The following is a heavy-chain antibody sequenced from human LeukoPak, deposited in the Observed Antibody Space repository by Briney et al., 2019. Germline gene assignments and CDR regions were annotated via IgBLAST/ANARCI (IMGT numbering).Heavy chain of an antibody. J-gene: IGHJ4*02. CDR1: GGSISSHY. CDR2: IYYSGST. D-gene: IGHD1-7*01. Sequence: SETLSLTCTVSGGSISSHYWSWIRQPPGKGLEWIGYIYYSGSTNYNPSLKSRVTISVDTSKNQFSLKLSSVTAADTAVYYCAREDWNYGRYFDYWGQGTLVTVSS. V-gene: IGHV4-59*11. CDR3: AREDWNYGRYFDY.